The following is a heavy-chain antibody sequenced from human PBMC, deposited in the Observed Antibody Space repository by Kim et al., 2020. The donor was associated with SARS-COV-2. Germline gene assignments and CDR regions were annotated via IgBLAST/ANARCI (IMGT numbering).Heavy chain of an antibody. J-gene: IGHJ5*02. D-gene: IGHD1-26*01. Sequence: QKLQDRVTMTKNTSMSTAYMELSSLRSEDTAVYYCARIQYSGSYSPWFDPWGQGTLVTVSS. V-gene: IGHV1-8*01. CDR3: ARIQYSGSYSPWFDP.